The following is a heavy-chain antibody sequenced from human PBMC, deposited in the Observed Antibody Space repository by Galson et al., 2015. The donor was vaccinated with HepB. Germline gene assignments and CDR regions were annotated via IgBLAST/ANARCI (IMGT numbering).Heavy chain of an antibody. Sequence: SLRLSCAASGFTFSSYAMHWVRQAPGKGLEWVAVISYDGSNKYYADSVKGRFTISRDNSKNTLYLQMNSLRAEDTAVYYCASLKSLGYSGYDFLSGMDVWGQGTTVTVSS. V-gene: IGHV3-30-3*01. J-gene: IGHJ6*02. CDR3: ASLKSLGYSGYDFLSGMDV. CDR1: GFTFSSYA. D-gene: IGHD5-12*01. CDR2: ISYDGSNK.